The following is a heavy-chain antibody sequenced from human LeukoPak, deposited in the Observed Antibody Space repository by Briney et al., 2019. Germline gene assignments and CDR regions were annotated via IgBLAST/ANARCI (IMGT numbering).Heavy chain of an antibody. CDR1: GYTFPNYY. Sequence: ASVKVSCKVSGYTFPNYYRHWVRQAPGQGLEWMGWINPNSGGTYSAQKFQGRVTMTRETSISTVYMEVSRLTSDDTAVYYCAICPPGLEVDYWGQGPLVSVSS. CDR3: AICPPGLEVDY. J-gene: IGHJ4*02. CDR2: INPNSGGT. D-gene: IGHD3/OR15-3a*01. V-gene: IGHV1-2*02.